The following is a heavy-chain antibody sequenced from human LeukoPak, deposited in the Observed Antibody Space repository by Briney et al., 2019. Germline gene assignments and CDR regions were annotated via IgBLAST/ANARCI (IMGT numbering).Heavy chain of an antibody. D-gene: IGHD1-26*01. V-gene: IGHV4-59*01. CDR2: IYYTGRS. J-gene: IGHJ6*03. Sequence: SETLSLTCTVSGGSISSYYWSWIRQPPGKGLEWIGDIYYTGRSNYNPSLKSRVIISADRSKNQFSLKLSSVTAADTARYYCARGAPGGANDHYYFMDVWGKGTTVTISS. CDR1: GGSISSYY. CDR3: ARGAPGGANDHYYFMDV.